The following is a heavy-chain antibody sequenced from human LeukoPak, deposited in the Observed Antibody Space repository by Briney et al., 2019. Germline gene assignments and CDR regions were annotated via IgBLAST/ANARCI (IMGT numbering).Heavy chain of an antibody. D-gene: IGHD5-18*01. CDR2: IKEDGSET. CDR3: ARRNVQLWPYYSDD. V-gene: IGHV3-7*01. J-gene: IGHJ4*02. Sequence: PGGSLRLSCAASGFTFSSYWMTWVRQAPGKGLEWVANIKEDGSETHYVDSVKGRFTISRDNAKNSLYLHMNSLRAEDTAVYYCARRNVQLWPYYSDDWGQGTLVTVSS. CDR1: GFTFSSYW.